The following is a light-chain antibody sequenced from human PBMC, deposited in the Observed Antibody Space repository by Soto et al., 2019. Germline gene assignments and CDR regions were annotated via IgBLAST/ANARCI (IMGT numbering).Light chain of an antibody. J-gene: IGLJ3*02. V-gene: IGLV2-14*01. CDR3: SSYTSSSTLV. Sequence: QSALTQSASVSGSPGQSITISCTGTSGDVGSYDYVSWYQQHPGKAPKLMIYGVSNRPSGVSNRFSGSKSGNTASLTISGLQAEDEADYYCSSYTSSSTLVFGGGTKLTVL. CDR1: SGDVGSYDY. CDR2: GVS.